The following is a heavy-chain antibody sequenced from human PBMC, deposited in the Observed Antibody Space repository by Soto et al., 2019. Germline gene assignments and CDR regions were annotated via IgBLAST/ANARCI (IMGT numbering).Heavy chain of an antibody. CDR2: INPSGTTT. Sequence: QVQLVQSGAEVKKPGASVKVSCKASGYTFTSFYMHWVRQAPGQGLEWMGIINPSGTTTDYAQKFQGIVTMTRYTSTSTYYMELSSLTSEYTAVYYCAKPQIARHYYYGMEVWGQGTAVTVSS. CDR3: AKPQIARHYYYGMEV. V-gene: IGHV1-46*01. CDR1: GYTFTSFY. J-gene: IGHJ6*02.